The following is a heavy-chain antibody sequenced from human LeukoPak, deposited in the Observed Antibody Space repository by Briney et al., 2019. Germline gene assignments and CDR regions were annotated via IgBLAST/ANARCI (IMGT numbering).Heavy chain of an antibody. CDR3: AGGSGTYSPDY. CDR1: GFTLSNNG. Sequence: PGGSLRLSCVASGFTLSNNGMHWVRQAPGKGLEWAAFIRNDGSTKYYADSVKGRFTISRDNSKNTVYLQMGSLRAEDMAVYYCAGGSGTYSPDYWGQGTLVTVSS. D-gene: IGHD3-10*01. V-gene: IGHV3-30*02. J-gene: IGHJ4*02. CDR2: IRNDGSTK.